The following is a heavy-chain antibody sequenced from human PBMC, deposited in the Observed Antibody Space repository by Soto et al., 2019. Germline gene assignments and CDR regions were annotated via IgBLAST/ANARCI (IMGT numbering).Heavy chain of an antibody. CDR2: IFYSGST. V-gene: IGHV4-59*01. J-gene: IGHJ5*02. CDR3: AKDSGYNYGYFRWFDP. D-gene: IGHD5-18*01. CDR1: GGSISNYY. Sequence: PSETLSLTCTVSGGSISNYYWSWIRQPPGRGLEWIGHIFYSGSTNYNPALRSRVTMSVDTSKSQFSLKLSSVTAADTAVYYCAKDSGYNYGYFRWFDPWGQGTLVTVS.